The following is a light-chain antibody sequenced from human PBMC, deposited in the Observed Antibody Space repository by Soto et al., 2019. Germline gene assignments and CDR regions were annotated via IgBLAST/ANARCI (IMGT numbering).Light chain of an antibody. CDR1: HDISTY. CDR2: GAS. Sequence: DIEVTQSPSSLSASVGDRVTITCRASHDISTYLTWYQHESGKAPKLLIYGASKLEPGVPSRFSGSGSGTIFTLTISGLQPEDIATYFCQQSEALPPTFGGGTRVEIK. CDR3: QQSEALPPT. J-gene: IGKJ4*01. V-gene: IGKV1-33*01.